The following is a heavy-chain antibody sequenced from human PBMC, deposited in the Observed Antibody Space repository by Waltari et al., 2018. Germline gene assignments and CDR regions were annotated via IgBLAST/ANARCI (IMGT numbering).Heavy chain of an antibody. CDR2: IKSKTDGGTT. V-gene: IGHV3-15*01. CDR1: GFTYSDPW. CDR3: TTDRLRVRHVDY. J-gene: IGHJ4*02. Sequence: EVQVVESGGGLVKPGGSLRLSCAASGFTYSDPWMTWVRQAPGKGLEWVGRIKSKTDGGTTDYAAPVKGRFTISRDDSKNTMYLQMNSLKTEDTAMYYCTTDRLRVRHVDYWGQGTLVTVSS. D-gene: IGHD5-12*01.